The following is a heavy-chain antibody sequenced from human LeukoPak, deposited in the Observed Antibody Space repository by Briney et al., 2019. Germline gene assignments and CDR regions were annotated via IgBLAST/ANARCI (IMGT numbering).Heavy chain of an antibody. Sequence: GGSLRLSCAASGFTFSSYGMHWVRQAPGKRLEWVAVISYDGSNKYYADSVKGRFTISRDNSKNTLYLQMNSLRAEDTAVYYCAKGEDYGDFDYWGQGTLVTVSS. CDR2: ISYDGSNK. CDR1: GFTFSSYG. CDR3: AKGEDYGDFDY. D-gene: IGHD4-17*01. J-gene: IGHJ4*02. V-gene: IGHV3-30*18.